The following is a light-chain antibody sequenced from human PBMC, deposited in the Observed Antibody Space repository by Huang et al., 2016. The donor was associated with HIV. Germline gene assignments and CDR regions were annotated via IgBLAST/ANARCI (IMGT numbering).Light chain of an antibody. J-gene: IGKJ4*01. Sequence: DIQMTQSPSSLSASVGDTVTISCRANETITNFLAWYPQKPGKAPKLLIYGASHLQGGVPSRFSGSGSGTDFTLTINNLQPGDFATYYCQQSFTTPLTFGGGTKVDIK. CDR3: QQSFTTPLT. CDR2: GAS. V-gene: IGKV1-39*01. CDR1: ETITNF.